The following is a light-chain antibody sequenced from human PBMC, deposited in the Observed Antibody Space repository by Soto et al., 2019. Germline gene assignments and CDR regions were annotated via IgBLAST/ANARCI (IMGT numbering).Light chain of an antibody. J-gene: IGKJ4*01. CDR1: QSISSW. V-gene: IGKV1-5*03. Sequence: DIKMTHSPSTLSASVGDRVTITCRASQSISSWLAGYQQKPGKAPKPLIYKASSLESGVPSRFSGSGSGTEFTLTISSLQPDDFATYYCQQYNSYPLTFGGGTKVEIK. CDR3: QQYNSYPLT. CDR2: KAS.